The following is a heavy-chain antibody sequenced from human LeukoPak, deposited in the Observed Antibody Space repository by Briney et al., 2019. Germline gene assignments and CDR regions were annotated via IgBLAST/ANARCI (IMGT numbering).Heavy chain of an antibody. CDR2: INDSGRT. V-gene: IGHV4-34*01. J-gene: IGHJ6*03. D-gene: IGHD1-7*01. Sequence: SETLSLTCAFYGGSFSNYYWSWIRQPPGKGLEWIGEINDSGRTNYNPSLMSRVTVSVDTSKNQLSLRLTSVTATDTAVYYCARRWNYGRNYYIDVWGNGATVSVSS. CDR1: GGSFSNYY. CDR3: ARRWNYGRNYYIDV.